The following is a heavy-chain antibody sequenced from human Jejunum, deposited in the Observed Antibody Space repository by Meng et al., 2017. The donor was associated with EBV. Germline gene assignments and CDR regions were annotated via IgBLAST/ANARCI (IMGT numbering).Heavy chain of an antibody. CDR2: IDHTGTT. Sequence: PNSGQGVAQPSATLPPTCTVSGGSINNKNGWHCVRQAPGKGLGWIGEIDHTGTTHYNPSLKSRVTISLGTSMNQFSLELTSPTPADTAVYYCARDSQYLARGYFDYWGQGALVTVSS. V-gene: IGHV4-4*02. J-gene: IGHJ4*02. CDR1: GGSINNKNG. D-gene: IGHD2/OR15-2a*01. CDR3: ARDSQYLARGYFDY.